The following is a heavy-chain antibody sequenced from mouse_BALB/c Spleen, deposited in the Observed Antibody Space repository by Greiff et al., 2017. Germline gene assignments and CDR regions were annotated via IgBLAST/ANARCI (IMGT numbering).Heavy chain of an antibody. D-gene: IGHD1-1*01. CDR1: GYSFTSYW. Sequence: QVQLQQSGPQLVRPGASVKISCKASGYSFTSYWMHWVKQRPGQGLEWIGMIDPSDSETRLNQKFKDKATLTVDKSSSTAYMQLSSPTSEDSAVYYCARYYYGSFLDYWGQGTTLTVSS. V-gene: IGHV1S127*01. CDR3: ARYYYGSFLDY. CDR2: IDPSDSET. J-gene: IGHJ2*01.